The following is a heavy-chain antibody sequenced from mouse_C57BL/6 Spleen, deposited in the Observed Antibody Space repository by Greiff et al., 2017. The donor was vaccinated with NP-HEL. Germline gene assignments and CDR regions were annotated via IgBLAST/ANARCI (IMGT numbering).Heavy chain of an antibody. CDR3: EMGDSHYYDAMDD. V-gene: IGHV1-74*01. Sequence: VKLQQPGAELVKPGASVKVSCKASGYTFTSYWVHWVKQRPGQGLEWIGRIHPSDSDTNYNQKFKGKATLTVDKSSSTAYMQLSSLTSEDSAVYDCEMGDSHYYDAMDDWGQGTSVTVSS. CDR2: IHPSDSDT. J-gene: IGHJ4*01. CDR1: GYTFTSYW. D-gene: IGHD3-3*01.